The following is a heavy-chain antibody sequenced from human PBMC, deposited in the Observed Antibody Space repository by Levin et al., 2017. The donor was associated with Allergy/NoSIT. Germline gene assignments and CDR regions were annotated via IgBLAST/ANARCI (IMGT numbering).Heavy chain of an antibody. V-gene: IGHV3-23*01. D-gene: IGHD3-16*02. J-gene: IGHJ4*02. CDR3: VSYRDGPYIPIAY. CDR1: GFTFSDYA. Sequence: PGGSLRLSCVVSGFTFSDYAMSWIRQTPDKGLEWISIISGNSRVIYYADSVRGRFTISRDNSKNTLYLQMNSLRADDTALYYCVSYRDGPYIPIAYWGQGALVTVSS. CDR2: ISGNSRVI.